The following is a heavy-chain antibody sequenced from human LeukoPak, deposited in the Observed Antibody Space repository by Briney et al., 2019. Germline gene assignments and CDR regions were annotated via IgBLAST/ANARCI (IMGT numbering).Heavy chain of an antibody. CDR1: GFTFSSYS. J-gene: IGHJ4*02. CDR2: ISSSSSYI. CDR3: ARDLLGGGLFDY. D-gene: IGHD3-16*01. V-gene: IGHV3-21*01. Sequence: PGGSLRLSCAASGFTFSSYSMNWVRQAPGKGLEWVSSISSSSSYIYYADSVKGRFTISRDNAKNSLYLQMNSLRAEDTAVYYCARDLLGGGLFDYWGQGTLVTVSS.